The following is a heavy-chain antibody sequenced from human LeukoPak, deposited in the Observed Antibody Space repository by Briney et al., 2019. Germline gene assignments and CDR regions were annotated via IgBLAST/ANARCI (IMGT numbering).Heavy chain of an antibody. V-gene: IGHV1-69-2*01. J-gene: IGHJ5*02. CDR2: INPENGET. CDR1: GYAFGDCH. Sequence: VNVSCTASGYAFGDCHMHWVKRAPGTGVRWVGRINPENGETKIGESFQGRVTLSADSSTETAYMELTSLTKDDTAVYYCAPPSPSYSSSPVKSWGQGTLVTVSS. CDR3: APPSPSYSSSPVKS. D-gene: IGHD6-19*01.